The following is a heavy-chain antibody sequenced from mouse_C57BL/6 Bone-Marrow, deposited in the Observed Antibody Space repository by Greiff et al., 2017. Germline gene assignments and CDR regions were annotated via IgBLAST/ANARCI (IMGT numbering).Heavy chain of an antibody. D-gene: IGHD1-1*01. CDR1: GFSLSTFGMG. V-gene: IGHV8-8*01. CDR2: IWWDDDK. Sequence: ESGPGILQPSQTLSLTCSFSGFSLSTFGMGVGWIRQPSGKGLEWLAHIWWDDDKYYNPALKSRLTISKDTSKNQVFLKIANVDTADTATYYCARPPYRGRFYWYFDVWGTGTTVTVSS. CDR3: ARPPYRGRFYWYFDV. J-gene: IGHJ1*03.